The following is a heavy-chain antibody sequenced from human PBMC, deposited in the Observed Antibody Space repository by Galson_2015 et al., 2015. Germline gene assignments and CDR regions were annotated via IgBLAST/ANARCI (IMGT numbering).Heavy chain of an antibody. J-gene: IGHJ4*02. CDR3: ARDLRGYCSGGSCYLGY. D-gene: IGHD2-15*01. Sequence: SLRLSCAASGFTFSYNVMSWARQAPGKGLEWVAVIWYDGSNKYYADSVKGRFTISRDNSKNTLYLQMNSLRAEDTAVYYCARDLRGYCSGGSCYLGYWGQGTLVTVSS. V-gene: IGHV3-33*08. CDR2: IWYDGSNK. CDR1: GFTFSYNV.